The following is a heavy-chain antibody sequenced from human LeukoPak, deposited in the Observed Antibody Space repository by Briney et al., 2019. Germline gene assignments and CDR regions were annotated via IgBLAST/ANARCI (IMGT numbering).Heavy chain of an antibody. CDR1: GFTVSSNY. CDR2: IYSGGST. D-gene: IGHD2-15*01. Sequence: GGSLRLSCAASGFTVSSNYMSWVRQAPGKGLERVSVIYSGGSTYYADSVKGRFTISRDNSKNTLYLQMNSLRAEDTAVYYCAREGYCSGGSCWRYFQHWGQGTLVTVSS. J-gene: IGHJ1*01. CDR3: AREGYCSGGSCWRYFQH. V-gene: IGHV3-66*02.